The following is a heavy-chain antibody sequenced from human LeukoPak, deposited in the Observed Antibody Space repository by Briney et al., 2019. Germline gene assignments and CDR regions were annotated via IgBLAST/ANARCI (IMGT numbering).Heavy chain of an antibody. CDR3: ARALNYGSGWDWFDP. Sequence: SETLSLTCTVSGVSISSGSYYWSWIRQPPGKGLEWIGRIYTSGSTNYNPSLKSRVTISVDTSKNQFSLKLSSVTAADTAVYYCARALNYGSGWDWFDPWGQGTLVTVSS. V-gene: IGHV4-61*02. CDR2: IYTSGST. CDR1: GVSISSGSYY. J-gene: IGHJ5*02. D-gene: IGHD3-10*01.